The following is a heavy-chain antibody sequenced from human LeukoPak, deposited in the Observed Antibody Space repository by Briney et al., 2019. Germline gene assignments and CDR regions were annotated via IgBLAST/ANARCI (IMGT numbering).Heavy chain of an antibody. D-gene: IGHD3-9*01. V-gene: IGHV5-51*01. CDR2: MYPGDSDT. J-gene: IGHJ4*02. CDR1: GYSFISYW. CDR3: ARAYYDILTGYLYFDY. Sequence: GESLKISCKGSGYSFISYWIGWVRQMPGKGLEWMGIMYPGDSDTRYRPSFQGPVTISADTSISTAYLQWSSLKASDTAVYYCARAYYDILTGYLYFDYWGQGTLVTVSS.